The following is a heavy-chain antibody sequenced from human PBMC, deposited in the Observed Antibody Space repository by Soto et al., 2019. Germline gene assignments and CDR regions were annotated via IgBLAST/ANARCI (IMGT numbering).Heavy chain of an antibody. Sequence: SETLSLTCSVSVGSINSSSYFWGWVRQPPGKGLEWIGSIYYSGSTYYNPSLRSRVTISVDTSKNQFSLKLSSVTAADTAVFYCARHYSSGSRNWFDPWGQGTLVTVSS. CDR1: VGSINSSSYF. J-gene: IGHJ5*02. CDR2: IYYSGST. V-gene: IGHV4-39*01. D-gene: IGHD6-19*01. CDR3: ARHYSSGSRNWFDP.